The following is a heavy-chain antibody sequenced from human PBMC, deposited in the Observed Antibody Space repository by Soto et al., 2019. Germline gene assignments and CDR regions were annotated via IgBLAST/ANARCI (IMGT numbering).Heavy chain of an antibody. Sequence: EVQLVQSGAEVKKPGESLRISCKGSGYSFTSYWISWVRQMPGKGLEWMGRIDPSDSYTNYSPSFQGHVTISADKSIRTAYLQRSSLKASDTAMYYCARHRYGSGSYYKGEEWFDPWFQGTLVTVSS. V-gene: IGHV5-10-1*01. D-gene: IGHD3-10*01. CDR1: GYSFTSYW. CDR2: IDPSDSYT. J-gene: IGHJ5*02. CDR3: ARHRYGSGSYYKGEEWFDP.